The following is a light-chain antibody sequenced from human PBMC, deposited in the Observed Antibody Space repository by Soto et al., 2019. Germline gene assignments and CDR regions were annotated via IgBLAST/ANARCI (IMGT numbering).Light chain of an antibody. V-gene: IGKV3-20*01. J-gene: IGKJ2*01. CDR1: QTLRRTY. CDR3: SKYDSALQT. CDR2: GAS. Sequence: EIVLMQSPGTLPLSPGERATLSCRASQTLRRTYIAWYQQKPGQAPRVLIYGASKRATGIPDRFSGSGSCTDFSLTISRLEPEDCAVCYCSKYDSALQTLGQGTKGDIK.